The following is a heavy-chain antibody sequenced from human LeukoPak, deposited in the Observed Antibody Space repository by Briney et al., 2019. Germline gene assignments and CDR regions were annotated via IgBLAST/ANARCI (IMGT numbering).Heavy chain of an antibody. CDR2: ISYSGST. CDR3: ARGGHYYDSSDYYVDF. D-gene: IGHD3-22*01. J-gene: IGHJ4*02. Sequence: SETLSLTCTVSGGSISSYYWSWIRQPPGKGLEWIGYISYSGSTNYNPSLKSRVTISVDTSKNQFSLKLSSVTAADTAVYYCARGGHYYDSSDYYVDFWGQGTLVTVSS. V-gene: IGHV4-59*01. CDR1: GGSISSYY.